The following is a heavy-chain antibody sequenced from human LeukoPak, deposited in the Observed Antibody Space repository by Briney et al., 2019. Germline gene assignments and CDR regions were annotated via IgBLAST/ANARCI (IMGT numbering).Heavy chain of an antibody. V-gene: IGHV1-2*02. Sequence: ASVKVSCKASGYTFTSYGISWVRQAPGQGLEWMRWINPNSGGTNYAQKFQGRVTMTRDTSISTAYMELSRLRSDDTAVYYCARSLDYDFWSGYYSLYYFDYWGQGTLVTVSS. CDR2: INPNSGGT. D-gene: IGHD3-3*01. CDR3: ARSLDYDFWSGYYSLYYFDY. J-gene: IGHJ4*02. CDR1: GYTFTSYG.